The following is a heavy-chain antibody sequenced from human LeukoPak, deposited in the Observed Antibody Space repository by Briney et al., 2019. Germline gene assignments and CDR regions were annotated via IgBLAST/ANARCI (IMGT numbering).Heavy chain of an antibody. V-gene: IGHV1-18*01. Sequence: GASVKVSCKASGGTFSSYAISWVRQAPGQGLEWMGWISAYNGNTNYAQKLQGRVTMTTDTSTSTAYMELRSLRSDDTAVYYCAREGFSRGYYQYYYMDVWGKGTTVTVSS. D-gene: IGHD6-13*01. CDR2: ISAYNGNT. J-gene: IGHJ6*03. CDR1: GGTFSSYA. CDR3: AREGFSRGYYQYYYMDV.